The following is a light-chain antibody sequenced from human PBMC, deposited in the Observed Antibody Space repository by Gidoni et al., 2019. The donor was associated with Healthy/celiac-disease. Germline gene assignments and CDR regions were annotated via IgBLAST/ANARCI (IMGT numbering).Light chain of an antibody. CDR1: QSVSSY. CDR3: QQRSNWLYT. Sequence: EIVLTQSPATLSLSPGERATLSCRASQSVSSYLAWSQPKPGQAPMLLIYDASNRATGIPARFSGSGSGTDFTLTISSLEPEDFAVDYCQQRSNWLYTFGQGTKLEIK. V-gene: IGKV3-11*01. J-gene: IGKJ2*01. CDR2: DAS.